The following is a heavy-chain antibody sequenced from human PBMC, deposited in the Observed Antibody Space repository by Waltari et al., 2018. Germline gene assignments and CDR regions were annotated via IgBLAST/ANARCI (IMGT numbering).Heavy chain of an antibody. Sequence: QVQLQESGPGLVKPSETLSLTCTVSGGSISSYYWSWIRQPAGKGLEWIGRIYPSGSTNYNPSLKSRVTMSVDTSKNQFSLKLSSVTAADTAVYYCASSPHLRYSSSWYWVDYWGQGTLVTVSS. CDR2: IYPSGST. V-gene: IGHV4-4*07. J-gene: IGHJ4*02. CDR3: ASSPHLRYSSSWYWVDY. CDR1: GGSISSYY. D-gene: IGHD6-13*01.